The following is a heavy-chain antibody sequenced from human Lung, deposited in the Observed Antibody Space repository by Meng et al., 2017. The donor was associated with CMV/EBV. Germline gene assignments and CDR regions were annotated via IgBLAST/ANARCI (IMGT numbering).Heavy chain of an antibody. CDR1: GYSFATYW. D-gene: IGHD6-13*01. CDR3: ARHYDSSWFGY. Sequence: GGSLRLSCKSSGYSFATYWIGWVRQMPGKDLEWMGMIYCGDSKTIYSPFFQGQVTISADKSISTAYLQWSSLQASDTAMYYCARHYDSSWFGYWGQGTVVTVSS. J-gene: IGHJ4*02. V-gene: IGHV5-51*01. CDR2: IYCGDSKT.